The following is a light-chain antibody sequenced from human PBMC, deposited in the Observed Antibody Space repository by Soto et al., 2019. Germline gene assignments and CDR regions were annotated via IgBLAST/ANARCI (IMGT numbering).Light chain of an antibody. CDR2: GAS. CDR3: QQYGSSPPYT. Sequence: EIVLTQSPGTLSLSPGERATLSCRASQSVSSSYLAWYQQKPGQAHRLLIYGASSRATGIPDRFSGSGSGKVYSLTIRRLALEDFAVYCGQQYGSSPPYTFGQGTKLEIK. J-gene: IGKJ2*01. CDR1: QSVSSSY. V-gene: IGKV3-20*01.